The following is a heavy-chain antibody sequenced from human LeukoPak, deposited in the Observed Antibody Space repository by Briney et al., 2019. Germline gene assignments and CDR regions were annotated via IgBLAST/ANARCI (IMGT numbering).Heavy chain of an antibody. Sequence: ASVKVSCKASGYTFTSYYMHWVRQAPGQGLEWMGIINPSGGSTSYAQKFQGRVTMTRDTSTSTVYMELSSLRPEDTAVYYCARDGPLYYGMDVWGQGTTVTVSS. CDR2: INPSGGST. CDR1: GYTFTSYY. V-gene: IGHV1-46*01. CDR3: ARDGPLYYGMDV. J-gene: IGHJ6*02.